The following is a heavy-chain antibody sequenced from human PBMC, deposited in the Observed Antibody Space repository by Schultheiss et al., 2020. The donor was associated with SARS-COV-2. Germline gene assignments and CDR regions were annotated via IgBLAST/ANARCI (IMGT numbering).Heavy chain of an antibody. D-gene: IGHD3-10*01. V-gene: IGHV3-21*01. CDR1: GFTFSSYW. CDR2: ISISSSYI. Sequence: GGSLRLSCAASGFTFSSYWMSWVRQAPGKGLEWVSSISISSSYIYYVDSVKGRFTISRDNAKNTLYLQMYSLKTENTAVYYSARDWGLLWFGLPVYYYYGMDVWGQGTTVTVSS. CDR3: ARDWGLLWFGLPVYYYYGMDV. J-gene: IGHJ6*02.